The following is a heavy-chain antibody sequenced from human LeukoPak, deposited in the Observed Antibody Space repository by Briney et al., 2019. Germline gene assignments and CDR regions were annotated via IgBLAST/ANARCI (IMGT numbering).Heavy chain of an antibody. CDR2: IDTSAACI. Sequence: GGSLRLSCAASGFTFSSYSMNWVRQAPGKGLEWVSFIDTSAACIYYGDSMRGRFTISRDNAKNSLYLQMNGLRAEDTAVYYCARGRSITLLRGVAMSDGFDIWGQGTMVTVSS. CDR3: ARGRSITLLRGVAMSDGFDI. CDR1: GFTFSSYS. J-gene: IGHJ3*02. V-gene: IGHV3-21*01. D-gene: IGHD3-10*01.